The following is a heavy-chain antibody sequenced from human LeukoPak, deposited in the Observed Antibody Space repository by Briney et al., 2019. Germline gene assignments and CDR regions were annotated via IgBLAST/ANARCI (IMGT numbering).Heavy chain of an antibody. CDR3: ARDLIVVVPAAPQYYYYGMDA. CDR1: GFTFSSYA. D-gene: IGHD2-2*01. V-gene: IGHV3-30-3*01. Sequence: GGSLRLSCAASGFTFSSYAMHWVRQAPGKGLEWVAVISYDGSNKYYADSVKGRFTISRDNSKNTLYLQMNSLRAEDTAVYYCARDLIVVVPAAPQYYYYGMDAWGQGTTVTVSS. J-gene: IGHJ6*02. CDR2: ISYDGSNK.